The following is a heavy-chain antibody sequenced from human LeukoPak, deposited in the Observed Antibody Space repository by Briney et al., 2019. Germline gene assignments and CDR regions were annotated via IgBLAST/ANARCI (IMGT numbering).Heavy chain of an antibody. J-gene: IGHJ4*02. CDR2: INAGNGNT. D-gene: IGHD2-15*01. CDR3: ARAPVVVAAPDY. Sequence: ASVKVSCKASGGTFSSYAISWARQAPGQGLEWMGWINAGNGNTKYSQKFQGRVTITRDTSASTAYMELSGLRSEDTAVYYCARAPVVVAAPDYWGQGTLVTVSS. V-gene: IGHV1-3*01. CDR1: GGTFSSYA.